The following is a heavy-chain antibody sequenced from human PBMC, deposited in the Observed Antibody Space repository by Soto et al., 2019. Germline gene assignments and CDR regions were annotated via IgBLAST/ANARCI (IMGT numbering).Heavy chain of an antibody. CDR1: GGSISSGGYC. V-gene: IGHV4-31*02. D-gene: IGHD3-10*01. CDR3: ARAPKIYYYGSGSYPQGVVPYGMDV. CDR2: INHSGST. J-gene: IGHJ6*02. Sequence: PSETLSLTWTVSGGSISSGGYCWSWIRQHPGKGLEWIGYINHSGSTNYNPSLKSRVTISVDTSKNQFSLKLSSVTAADTAVYYCARAPKIYYYGSGSYPQGVVPYGMDVWGQGTTVTVSS.